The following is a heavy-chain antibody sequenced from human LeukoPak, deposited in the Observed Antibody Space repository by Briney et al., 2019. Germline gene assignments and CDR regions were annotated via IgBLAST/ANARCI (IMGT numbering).Heavy chain of an antibody. J-gene: IGHJ4*02. V-gene: IGHV1-18*01. Sequence: SVKVSCKASGYTFTSYGISWVRQAPGQGLEWMGWISAYNGNTNYAQKLQGRVTMTTDTSTSTAYMELRSLRSDDTAVYYCARENRNYYDSSGYFPFDYWGQGTLVTVSS. CDR3: ARENRNYYDSSGYFPFDY. CDR2: ISAYNGNT. CDR1: GYTFTSYG. D-gene: IGHD3-22*01.